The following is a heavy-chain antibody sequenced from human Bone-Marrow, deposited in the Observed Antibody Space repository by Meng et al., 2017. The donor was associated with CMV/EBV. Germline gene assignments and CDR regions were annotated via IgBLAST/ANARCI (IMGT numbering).Heavy chain of an antibody. CDR3: ARGGSGWYGGVFDY. D-gene: IGHD6-19*01. CDR1: GFSVSSNY. CDR2: IYSGGST. Sequence: GGSLRLSCAASGFSVSSNYMSWVRQAPGKGLEWVSVIYSGGSTYYTDSVKGRLTLSRDNSKNTLYLQMNSLRAEDTAVYYCARGGSGWYGGVFDYWGQGTLVTVSS. V-gene: IGHV3-53*01. J-gene: IGHJ4*02.